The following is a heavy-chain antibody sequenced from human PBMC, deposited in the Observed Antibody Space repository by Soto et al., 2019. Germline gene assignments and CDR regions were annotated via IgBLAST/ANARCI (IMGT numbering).Heavy chain of an antibody. Sequence: GFLRLSFAASGFTFSSYTMRCVRQAPVKRLECGSAISGSGGSTYYADSVKGRFTISRDNSKKTLYLQMNSLSAEDTAVYYCAKNRGAYYYDSSGYYSNWFDPWGQGTLVTVSS. CDR2: ISGSGGST. CDR3: AKNRGAYYYDSSGYYSNWFDP. CDR1: GFTFSSYT. J-gene: IGHJ5*02. V-gene: IGHV3-23*01. D-gene: IGHD3-22*01.